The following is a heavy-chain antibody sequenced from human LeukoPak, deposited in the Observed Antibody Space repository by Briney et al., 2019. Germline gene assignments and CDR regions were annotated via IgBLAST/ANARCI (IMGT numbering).Heavy chain of an antibody. CDR3: ARGPYSGSPVGYYYYYYMDV. CDR1: GYTFTGYY. V-gene: IGHV1-2*02. J-gene: IGHJ6*03. Sequence: ASVKVSCKASGYTFTGYYMHWVRQAPGQGLEWMGWINPNSGGTNYAQKFQGRVTMNRDTSISTAYMELSRLRADDTAVYYCARGPYSGSPVGYYYYYYMDVWGKGTTVTVSS. D-gene: IGHD1-26*01. CDR2: INPNSGGT.